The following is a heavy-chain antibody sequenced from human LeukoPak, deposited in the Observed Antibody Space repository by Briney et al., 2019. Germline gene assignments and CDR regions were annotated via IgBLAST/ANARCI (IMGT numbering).Heavy chain of an antibody. CDR1: GGSISSYY. J-gene: IGHJ4*02. V-gene: IGHV4-59*01. CDR2: IYYSGST. Sequence: PSETLPLTCTVSGGSISSYYWSWIRQPPGKGLEWIGYIYYSGSTNYNPSLKSRVTISVDTSKNQFSLKLSSVTAADTAVYYCARSSSWYFFDYWGQGTLVTVSS. D-gene: IGHD6-13*01. CDR3: ARSSSWYFFDY.